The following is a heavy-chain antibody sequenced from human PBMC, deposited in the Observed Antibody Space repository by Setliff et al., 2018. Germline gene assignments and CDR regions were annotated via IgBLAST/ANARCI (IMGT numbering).Heavy chain of an antibody. CDR2: IYYSGST. J-gene: IGHJ6*02. CDR1: GGSISSSIYY. CDR3: ARVSQLVVLSLYYYYGMDV. D-gene: IGHD6-6*01. Sequence: PSETLSLTCTVSGGSISSSIYYWGWIRQPPGKGLEWIGSIYYSGSTHYNPSLKSRVTISVDASKNQFSLKLSSVTAADTAVYYCARVSQLVVLSLYYYYGMDVWGQGTTVTVSS. V-gene: IGHV4-39*07.